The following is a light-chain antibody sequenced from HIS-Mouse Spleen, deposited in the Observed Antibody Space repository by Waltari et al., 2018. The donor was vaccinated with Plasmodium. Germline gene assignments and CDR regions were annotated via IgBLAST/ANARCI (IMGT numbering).Light chain of an antibody. CDR1: SSAVGSYKL. J-gene: IGLJ1*01. V-gene: IGLV2-23*03. CDR3: CSYAGSSTFPYV. Sequence: QSALTQPASVSGSPGQSITISCTGPSSAVGSYKLVSWYQQHPGKAPKLMIYEGSKRPSGVSNRFSGSKSGNTASLTISGLQAEDEADYYCCSYAGSSTFPYVFGTGTKVTVL. CDR2: EGS.